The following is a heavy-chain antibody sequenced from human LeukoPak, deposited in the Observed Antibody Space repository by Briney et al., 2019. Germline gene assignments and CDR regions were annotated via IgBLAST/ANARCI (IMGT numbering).Heavy chain of an antibody. CDR1: GGSVSSGSYY. J-gene: IGHJ3*02. D-gene: IGHD6-19*01. Sequence: PSETLSLTCTVSGGSVSSGSYYWSWIRQPPGKGLEWIGYIYYSGSTNYNPSLKSRVTISVDTSKNQFSLKLSSVTAADTAVYYCATSGYSSGWYGAFDIWGQGTMFTVSS. CDR3: ATSGYSSGWYGAFDI. CDR2: IYYSGST. V-gene: IGHV4-61*01.